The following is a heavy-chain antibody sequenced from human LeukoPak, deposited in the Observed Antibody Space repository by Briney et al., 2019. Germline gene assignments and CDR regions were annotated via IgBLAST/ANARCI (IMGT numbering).Heavy chain of an antibody. J-gene: IGHJ5*02. Sequence: SETLSLTCAVYGGSFSGYYWSWIRQPPGKGLEWIGEINPSGSTNYNPSLKSRVTISVDTSKNQFSLKLSAVTAADTAVYYCARMVYNWNYETYNWFDPWGQGTLVTVSS. V-gene: IGHV4-34*01. CDR2: INPSGST. CDR3: ARMVYNWNYETYNWFDP. CDR1: GGSFSGYY. D-gene: IGHD1-7*01.